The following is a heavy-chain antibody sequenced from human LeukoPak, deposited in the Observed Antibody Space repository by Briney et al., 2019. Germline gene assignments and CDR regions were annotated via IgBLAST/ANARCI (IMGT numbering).Heavy chain of an antibody. D-gene: IGHD6-19*01. CDR2: ISSSSSYI. J-gene: IGHJ3*02. CDR3: ARDRKAVAGTLVGAFDI. CDR1: GFTFSTYT. V-gene: IGHV3-21*01. Sequence: GGSLRLSCAASGFTFSTYTMTWVRQAPGKGLEWVSSISSSSSYIYYADSVKGRFTISRDNAKNSLYLQMNSLRAEDTAVYYCARDRKAVAGTLVGAFDIWGQGTMVTVSS.